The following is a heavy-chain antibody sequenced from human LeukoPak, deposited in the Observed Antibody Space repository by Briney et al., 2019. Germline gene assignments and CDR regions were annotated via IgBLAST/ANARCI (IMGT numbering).Heavy chain of an antibody. J-gene: IGHJ3*02. CDR1: GFTFSSYG. V-gene: IGHV3-30*03. CDR3: ARDSRRVLMIVAYPIHDAFDI. D-gene: IGHD3-22*01. CDR2: ISYDGSSK. Sequence: PGGSLGLSCAASGFTFSSYGMHWVRQAPGKGLEWVAVISYDGSSKYYADSVKGRFTISRDNSKNTLYLQMNSLRAEDTAVYYCARDSRRVLMIVAYPIHDAFDIWGQGTMVTVSS.